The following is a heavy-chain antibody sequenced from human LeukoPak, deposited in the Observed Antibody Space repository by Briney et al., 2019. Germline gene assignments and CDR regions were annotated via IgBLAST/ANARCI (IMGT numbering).Heavy chain of an antibody. CDR3: ARDPPYYDFWSDDAYYFDY. J-gene: IGHJ4*02. CDR1: GFTFSSYS. CDR2: ISSSSSYI. D-gene: IGHD3-3*01. V-gene: IGHV3-21*01. Sequence: GGSLRLSCAASGFTFSSYSMNWVRQAPGKGLEWVSSISSSSSYIYYADSVKGRFTISRDNAKNSLYLQMNSLRAEDTAVYYCARDPPYYDFWSDDAYYFDYWSQGTLVTVSS.